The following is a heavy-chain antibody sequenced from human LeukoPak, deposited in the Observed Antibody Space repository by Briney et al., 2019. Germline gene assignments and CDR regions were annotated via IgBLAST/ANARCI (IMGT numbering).Heavy chain of an antibody. Sequence: ASVKVSCKASGYTFTSYDINWVRQATGQGLEWMGWMNPNSGNTGYAQKFQGRVTITADKSTSTAYMELSSLRSEDTAVYYCARGSNGHLRSWYSYYFDYWGQGTLVTVSS. CDR2: MNPNSGNT. CDR3: ARGSNGHLRSWYSYYFDY. J-gene: IGHJ4*02. V-gene: IGHV1-8*01. CDR1: GYTFTSYD. D-gene: IGHD6-13*01.